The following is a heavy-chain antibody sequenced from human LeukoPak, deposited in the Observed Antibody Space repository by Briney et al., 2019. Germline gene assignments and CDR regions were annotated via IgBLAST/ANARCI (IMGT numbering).Heavy chain of an antibody. Sequence: SETLSLTCTVSNGSIGTYYWSWIRQPPGKGLEWIGYIYYTGSTKYSPSLKSRVTISVDTSKNQFSLKLSSVTAADTAVYYCASLYPPSGSYSNFDFWGQGTLVTVSS. V-gene: IGHV4-59*08. CDR2: IYYTGST. D-gene: IGHD1-26*01. J-gene: IGHJ4*02. CDR3: ASLYPPSGSYSNFDF. CDR1: NGSIGTYY.